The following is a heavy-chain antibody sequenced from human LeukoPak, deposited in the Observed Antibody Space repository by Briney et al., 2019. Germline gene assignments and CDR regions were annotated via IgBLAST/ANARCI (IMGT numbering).Heavy chain of an antibody. D-gene: IGHD2-2*01. CDR1: GGTFSSYA. CDR2: IIPIFGTA. J-gene: IGHJ4*02. CDR3: ASRLYCSNTRCRNFPFAY. Sequence: SVKVSCKASGGTFSSYAINWARQAPGQGLEWMGGIIPIFGTANYAQKFQDRVTITADESTSTAYMELSSLRSEDTAIYYCASRLYCSNTRCRNFPFAYWGQGTLVTVSS. V-gene: IGHV1-69*13.